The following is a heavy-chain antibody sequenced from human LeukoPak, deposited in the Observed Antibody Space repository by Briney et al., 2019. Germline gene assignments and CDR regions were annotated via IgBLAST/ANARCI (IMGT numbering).Heavy chain of an antibody. J-gene: IGHJ4*02. CDR3: AKEGPQRHTDFDS. CDR2: ISESGSDT. Sequence: GGSLRLSCAASGFTFKRYAMSWVRQAPGKGPEWVSAISESGSDTFYADSVGGRFTISRDNSKNNLFLQMNSLRTEDTAVYYCAKEGPQRHTDFDSWGQGTLVTVSS. CDR1: GFTFKRYA. V-gene: IGHV3-23*01. D-gene: IGHD1-1*01.